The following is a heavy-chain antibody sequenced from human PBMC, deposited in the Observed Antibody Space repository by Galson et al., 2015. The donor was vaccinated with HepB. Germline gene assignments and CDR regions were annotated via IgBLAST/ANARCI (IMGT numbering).Heavy chain of an antibody. CDR3: ARVAFSSWYRYFDY. Sequence: GLEWVSSITRTSNSINYADSVKGRFTVSRDNSKNFLYLQMNSLRAEDTAVYYCARVAFSSWYRYFDYWGQGTLVTVSS. V-gene: IGHV3-21*06. D-gene: IGHD6-13*01. J-gene: IGHJ4*02. CDR2: ITRTSNSI.